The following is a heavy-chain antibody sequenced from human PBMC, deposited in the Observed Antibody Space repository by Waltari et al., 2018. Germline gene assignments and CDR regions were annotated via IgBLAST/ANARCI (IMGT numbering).Heavy chain of an antibody. CDR3: ARLPRGSVIIGAFDI. V-gene: IGHV4-59*11. D-gene: IGHD3-22*01. J-gene: IGHJ3*02. CDR2: MYFSGTK. CDR1: GDSIRSHF. Sequence: VQLQESGPGLVKPSETLSLRCNVSGDSIRSHFWRWIRQAPGKGLERIGHMYFSGTKYYNPSLKSRVAISIDTSKNHCSLNLRSVTAADTAIYYCARLPRGSVIIGAFDIWGQGTQVTVSS.